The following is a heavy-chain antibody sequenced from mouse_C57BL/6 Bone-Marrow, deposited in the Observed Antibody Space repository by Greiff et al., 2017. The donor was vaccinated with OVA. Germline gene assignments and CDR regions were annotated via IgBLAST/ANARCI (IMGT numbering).Heavy chain of an antibody. J-gene: IGHJ4*01. CDR2: ISDGGSYT. Sequence: EVHLVESGGGLVKPGGSLKLSCAASGFTFSSYAMSWVRQTPEKRLEWVATISDGGSYTYYPDNVKGRFTISRDNAKNNLYLQMSHLKSEDTAMYYCDGSSLYYYAMDYWGQGTSVTVSS. CDR1: GFTFSSYA. D-gene: IGHD1-1*01. CDR3: DGSSLYYYAMDY. V-gene: IGHV5-4*01.